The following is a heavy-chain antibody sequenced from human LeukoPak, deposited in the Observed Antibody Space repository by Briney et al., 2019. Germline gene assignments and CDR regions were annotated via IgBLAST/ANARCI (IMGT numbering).Heavy chain of an antibody. CDR3: ASPHSGTSGAIGY. J-gene: IGHJ4*02. CDR2: MNPNSGNT. D-gene: IGHD1-14*01. CDR1: GYTFTSYY. V-gene: IGHV1-8*02. Sequence: GASVKVSCKASGYTFTSYYMHWVRQATGQGLEWMGWMNPNSGNTGYAQKFQGRVTMTRNTSISTAYMELSSLRSEDTAVYYCASPHSGTSGAIGYWGQGTLVTVSS.